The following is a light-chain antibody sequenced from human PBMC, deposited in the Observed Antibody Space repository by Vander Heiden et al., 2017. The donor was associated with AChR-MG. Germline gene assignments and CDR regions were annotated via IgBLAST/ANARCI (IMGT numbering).Light chain of an antibody. Sequence: QTVVTQEPSFSVSPGGTVTLTCALSSGSVSTNPYPGWYHQTPGQAPRILIYSTDTRSSGVPDRFSGSIFGDKAVLTITGAQADDEGDYFCALYLGSGIYVFGTGTKVTVL. CDR2: STD. V-gene: IGLV8-61*01. CDR3: ALYLGSGIYV. J-gene: IGLJ1*01. CDR1: SGSVSTNPY.